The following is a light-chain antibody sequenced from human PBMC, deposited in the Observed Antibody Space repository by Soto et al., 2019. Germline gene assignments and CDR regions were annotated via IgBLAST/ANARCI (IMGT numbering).Light chain of an antibody. CDR3: QQYSTSPT. CDR2: AAS. Sequence: EIVLTQSPGTLSLSPGERATLSCRSSQSVSSTYLAWYQQKPGQAPRLLIYAASSRATGIPDRFSGSGSETDFTLTISRLEPEDFAVYYCQQYSTSPTFGQGTRLEI. J-gene: IGKJ5*01. CDR1: QSVSSTY. V-gene: IGKV3-20*01.